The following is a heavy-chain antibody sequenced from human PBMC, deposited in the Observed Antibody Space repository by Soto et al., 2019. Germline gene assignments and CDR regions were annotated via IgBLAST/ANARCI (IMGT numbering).Heavy chain of an antibody. D-gene: IGHD5-12*01. CDR1: WFTFIGHY. CDR2: IGTAGDT. Sequence: GGSPILSCTASWFTFIGHYMHRVLQDTGKGLEWVSAIGTAGDTYYPGSVKGRFTISRENAKNSLYLQMNSLRAGDTAVYYCACDHRGGSALRGYCYGTDVWRQRSTDIVSS. CDR3: ACDHRGGSALRGYCYGTDV. J-gene: IGHJ6*01. V-gene: IGHV3-13*01.